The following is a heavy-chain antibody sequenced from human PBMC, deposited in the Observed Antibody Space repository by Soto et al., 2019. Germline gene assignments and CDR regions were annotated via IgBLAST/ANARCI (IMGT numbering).Heavy chain of an antibody. CDR2: IIPIFGTA. D-gene: IGHD1-26*01. CDR1: GGTFSSYA. V-gene: IGHV1-69*13. J-gene: IGHJ4*02. CDR3: ERQSDSATYLDFDQ. Sequence: SVKVSCKASGGTFSSYAISWVRQAPGQGLEWMGGIIPIFGTANYAQKFQGRVTITADESTSTAYLQWSSLKASDTAIYYCERQSDSATYLDFDQWGQGTLVTVSS.